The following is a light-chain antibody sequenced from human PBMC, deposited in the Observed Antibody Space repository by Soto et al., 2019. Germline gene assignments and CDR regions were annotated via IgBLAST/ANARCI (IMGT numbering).Light chain of an antibody. J-gene: IGLJ1*01. Sequence: QSALTQPASVSGSPGQSITISCTGTSGDVGAYDYVSWYQQHPDKAPKLMIYEVSYRPSGVSNRFSGSKSVNTATLTISGLQAEDEADYYCSSYTTSSTRVFGTGTKLTVL. V-gene: IGLV2-14*03. CDR3: SSYTTSSTRV. CDR2: EVS. CDR1: SGDVGAYDY.